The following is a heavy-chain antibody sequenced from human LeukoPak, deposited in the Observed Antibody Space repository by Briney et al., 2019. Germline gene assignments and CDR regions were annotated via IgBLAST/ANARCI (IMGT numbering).Heavy chain of an antibody. CDR2: ISGSGGST. Sequence: GGSLRLSCAASGFTFSSYAMSRVRQAPGKGLEWVSAISGSGGSTYYADSVKGRFTISRDNSKNTLYLQMNSLRAEDTAVYYCASYSSGWKVDYWGQGTLVTVSS. CDR1: GFTFSSYA. V-gene: IGHV3-23*01. J-gene: IGHJ4*02. CDR3: ASYSSGWKVDY. D-gene: IGHD6-19*01.